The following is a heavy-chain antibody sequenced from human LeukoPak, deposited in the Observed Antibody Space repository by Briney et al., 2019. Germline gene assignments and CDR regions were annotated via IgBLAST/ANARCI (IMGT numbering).Heavy chain of an antibody. Sequence: GGSLRLSCTASGFTFGDYAMSWVRQAPGKGLEWVSSISSSSSYIYYADSVKGRFTISRDNAKNSLYLQMNSLRAEDTAVYYCARPHDYSNSPGYYWGQGTLVTVSS. CDR1: GFTFGDYA. CDR3: ARPHDYSNSPGYY. J-gene: IGHJ4*02. V-gene: IGHV3-21*01. CDR2: ISSSSSYI. D-gene: IGHD4-11*01.